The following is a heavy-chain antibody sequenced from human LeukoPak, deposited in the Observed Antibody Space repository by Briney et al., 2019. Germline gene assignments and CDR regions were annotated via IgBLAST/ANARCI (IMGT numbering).Heavy chain of an antibody. V-gene: IGHV1-69*05. Sequence: ASVKVSCKASGGTFSSYAISWVRQAPGQGLEWMGGIIPIFGTANYAQKFQGRVTITTDESTSTAYMELSSLRSEDTAVCYCARSGREWELFHYWGQGTLVTVSS. J-gene: IGHJ4*02. CDR3: ARSGREWELFHY. CDR2: IIPIFGTA. CDR1: GGTFSSYA. D-gene: IGHD1-26*01.